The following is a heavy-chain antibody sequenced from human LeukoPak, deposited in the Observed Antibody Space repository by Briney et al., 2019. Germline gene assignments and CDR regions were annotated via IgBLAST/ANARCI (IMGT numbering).Heavy chain of an antibody. V-gene: IGHV3-11*01. CDR3: ARGHYGLDV. J-gene: IGHJ6*02. CDR1: GFTFSDHY. Sequence: GGSLRLSCAASGFTFSDHYMSWIRQAPGKGLEWVSYIYSSGDTIYYVDSVKGRFTISRDNAANSLYLQMNSLRAEDTAVYYCARGHYGLDVWGQGTTVTVSS. CDR2: IYSSGDTI.